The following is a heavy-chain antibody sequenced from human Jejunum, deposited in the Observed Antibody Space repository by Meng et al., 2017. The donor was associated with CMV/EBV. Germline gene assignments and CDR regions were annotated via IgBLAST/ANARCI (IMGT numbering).Heavy chain of an antibody. Sequence: KTSPCNVTEYDAHWVRQHPGQGLEWMGRISAYGGDTIYAQNFEGRVTITRDTSTSTAYLEPSRLTADDTAVYLCARYGYMIRLCGPSWGQGTLVTVSS. CDR1: PCNVTEYD. V-gene: IGHV1-2*06. J-gene: IGHJ5*02. D-gene: IGHD5-18*01. CDR3: ARYGYMIRLCGPS. CDR2: ISAYGGDT.